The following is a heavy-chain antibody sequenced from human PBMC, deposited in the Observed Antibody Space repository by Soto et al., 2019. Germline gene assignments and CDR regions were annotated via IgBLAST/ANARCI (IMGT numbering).Heavy chain of an antibody. J-gene: IGHJ6*02. D-gene: IGHD6-19*01. V-gene: IGHV3-48*03. CDR3: ARGGWYVVGYYYYGMEV. CDR2: ISSSGSTI. CDR1: VFTFSSYE. Sequence: PVGSLRLSCASSVFTFSSYEMNWVRHSPGKGLEWVSYISSSGSTIYYADSVKGRFTISRDNAKNSLYLQMNSLRAEDTAVYYCARGGWYVVGYYYYGMEVWGQGTTVTVSS.